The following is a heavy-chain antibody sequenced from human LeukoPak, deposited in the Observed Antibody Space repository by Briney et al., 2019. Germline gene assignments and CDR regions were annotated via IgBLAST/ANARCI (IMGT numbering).Heavy chain of an antibody. V-gene: IGHV3-7*01. J-gene: IGHJ5*02. D-gene: IGHD3-3*01. CDR3: AREGQYDFWSGFKWFDP. Sequence: PGESLRLSCAASGFTFSTSWMSWVRQAPGKGLEWVANIKHDGSEKNFVDSVKGRFTISRDNANNSLFLQTNNVRDEDTATYYCAREGQYDFWSGFKWFDPWGQGTLVIVSS. CDR2: IKHDGSEK. CDR1: GFTFSTSW.